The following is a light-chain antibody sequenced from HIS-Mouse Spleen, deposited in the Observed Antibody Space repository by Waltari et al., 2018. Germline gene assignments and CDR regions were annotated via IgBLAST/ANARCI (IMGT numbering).Light chain of an antibody. CDR3: QQLNSYPPT. Sequence: DIQLTQSPSFLSASVGDRVTITCRASQGISSYLAWYQQKPGKAPKLLIYAASTLQSGVPSRVSGIGSGTEFTLTISSLQPEDFATYYCQQLNSYPPTFGQGTKVEIK. CDR1: QGISSY. J-gene: IGKJ1*01. CDR2: AAS. V-gene: IGKV1-9*01.